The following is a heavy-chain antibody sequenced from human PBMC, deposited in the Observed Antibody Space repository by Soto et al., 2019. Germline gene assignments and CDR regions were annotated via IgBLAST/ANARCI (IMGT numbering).Heavy chain of an antibody. V-gene: IGHV1-2*04. CDR3: ARDLSGYDILTGYYPKYYFDY. Sequence: QVQLVQSGAEVMKPGASVKVSCKASGYTFTGYYMHWVRQATGQGLEWLGWINPNSGGTNYTQKFQGWLTMTRDTSISTAYMELSRLRSDDTAVYYCARDLSGYDILTGYYPKYYFDYWGQGTLVTVSS. D-gene: IGHD3-9*01. J-gene: IGHJ4*02. CDR2: INPNSGGT. CDR1: GYTFTGYY.